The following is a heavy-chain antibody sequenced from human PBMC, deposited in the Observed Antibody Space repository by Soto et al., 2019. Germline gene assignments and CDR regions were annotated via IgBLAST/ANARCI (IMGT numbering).Heavy chain of an antibody. D-gene: IGHD2-8*01. CDR1: GVTFSSYA. V-gene: IGHV1-69*13. CDR2: IIPIFGTA. CDR3: ARRWRYCTNGVCYTDWFDP. Sequence: SLKVSCKASGVTFSSYAISWVRQAPGQGLEWMGGIIPIFGTANYAQKFQGRVTITADESTSTAYMELSSLRSEDTAVYYCARRWRYCTNGVCYTDWFDPWGQGTLVTVSS. J-gene: IGHJ5*02.